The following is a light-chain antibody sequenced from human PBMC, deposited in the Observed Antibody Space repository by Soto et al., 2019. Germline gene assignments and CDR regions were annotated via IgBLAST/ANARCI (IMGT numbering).Light chain of an antibody. J-gene: IGKJ1*01. CDR1: QSVSSSY. V-gene: IGKV3-20*01. CDR2: GTS. CDR3: QQYGSSSWT. Sequence: EIVLTQSPGTLSLSPGERATLSCRASQSVSSSYLAWYQQKPGQAPRLLIYGTSSRATAIPDRFSGSGSGKYFSLSFICLGPDIFAVYYCQQYGSSSWTFGRGTKV.